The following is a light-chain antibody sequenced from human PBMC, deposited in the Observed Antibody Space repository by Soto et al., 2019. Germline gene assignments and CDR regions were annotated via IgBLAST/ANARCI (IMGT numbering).Light chain of an antibody. CDR2: DVS. Sequence: QSALTQPASLSGSPGQSITISCTGTSSDVGGYNYVSWYQQHPGKAPKLMIYDVSNRPSGVSNRFSGSKSGNTASLTISGLQAEDEPDYYCSSYTSSSTLVFGTGTKVTVL. V-gene: IGLV2-14*01. J-gene: IGLJ1*01. CDR1: SSDVGGYNY. CDR3: SSYTSSSTLV.